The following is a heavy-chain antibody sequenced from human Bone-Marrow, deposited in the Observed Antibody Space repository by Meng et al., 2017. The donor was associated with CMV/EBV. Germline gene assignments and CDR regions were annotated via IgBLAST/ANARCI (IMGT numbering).Heavy chain of an antibody. CDR1: GGTFSSYA. V-gene: IGHV1-69*05. D-gene: IGHD3-22*01. CDR2: IIPIFGTA. CDR3: ARDYYYDSSGYYY. Sequence: SVKVSCKAPGGTFSSYAISWVRQAPGQGLEWMGGIIPIFGTANYAQKFQGRVTMTRDTSISTAYMELSRLRSDDTAVYYCARDYYYDSSGYYYWGQGTLVTVSS. J-gene: IGHJ4*02.